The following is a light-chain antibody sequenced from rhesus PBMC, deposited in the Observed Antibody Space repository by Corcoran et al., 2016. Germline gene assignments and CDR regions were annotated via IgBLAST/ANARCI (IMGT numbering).Light chain of an antibody. CDR3: QHSYGTPFT. Sequence: DIQMTQSPSSLSASVGDRVTITCRASENVNYYLHWYQQKQGKAPKLLNYKASILQSGVPSRFSGSGSGTDFTLTISSLQPEDFATYYCQHSYGTPFTFGPGTKLDIK. CDR1: ENVNYY. J-gene: IGKJ3*01. V-gene: IGKV1-74*01. CDR2: KAS.